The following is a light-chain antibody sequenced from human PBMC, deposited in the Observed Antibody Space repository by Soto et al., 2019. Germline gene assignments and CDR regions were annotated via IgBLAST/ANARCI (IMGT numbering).Light chain of an antibody. Sequence: PSAVSASVEDRVTITCRASQSISSYLNWYQQKPGQAPKLLISATSSLQGGVPSRFSGSRSGTNFTLTISSLQPEDVATYYCQQTYHAPRAFAQGTKVDIK. J-gene: IGKJ1*01. CDR1: QSISSY. CDR2: ATS. V-gene: IGKV1-39*01. CDR3: QQTYHAPRA.